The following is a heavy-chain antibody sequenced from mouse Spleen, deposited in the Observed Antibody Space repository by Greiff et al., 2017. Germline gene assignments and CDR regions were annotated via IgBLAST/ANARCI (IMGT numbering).Heavy chain of an antibody. Sequence: EVKVVESGTVLARPGASVKMSCKTSGYTFTSYWMHWVKQRPGQGLEWIGAIYPGNSDTSYNQKFKGKAKLTAVTSASTAYMELSSLTNEDSAVYYCTREGTIYYYDGSYYFDYWGQGTTLTVSS. D-gene: IGHD1-1*01. CDR1: GYTFTSYW. CDR3: TREGTIYYYDGSYYFDY. V-gene: IGHV1-5*01. CDR2: IYPGNSDT. J-gene: IGHJ2*01.